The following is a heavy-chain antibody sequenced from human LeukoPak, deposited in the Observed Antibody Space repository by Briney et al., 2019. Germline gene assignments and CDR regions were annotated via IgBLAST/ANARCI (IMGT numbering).Heavy chain of an antibody. D-gene: IGHD2-21*01. V-gene: IGHV3-74*01. CDR1: GFTFTNHW. J-gene: IGHJ4*02. Sequence: PGGSLRLSCAASGFTFTNHWMHWVRQAPGKGLVWVSRISSDGRITNYADSVKGRFTISRDNAENTLYLQMNSLRAEDTAVYYCASPYCGRIACYGGNYWGQGTLVTVSS. CDR2: ISSDGRIT. CDR3: ASPYCGRIACYGGNY.